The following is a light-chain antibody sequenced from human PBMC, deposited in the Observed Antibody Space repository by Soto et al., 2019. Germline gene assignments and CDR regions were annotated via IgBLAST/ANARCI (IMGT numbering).Light chain of an antibody. CDR2: EVS. Sequence: QSVLTQPASVSGSPGQSITISCTGTSSDVGNYNYVSWYQQHPAKAPKLMIFEVSNRPSGISSRFSGSKSGNTASLTISGLQAEDEADYYCSSYTRSSNYVFGTGTKVTV. V-gene: IGLV2-14*01. CDR3: SSYTRSSNYV. J-gene: IGLJ1*01. CDR1: SSDVGNYNY.